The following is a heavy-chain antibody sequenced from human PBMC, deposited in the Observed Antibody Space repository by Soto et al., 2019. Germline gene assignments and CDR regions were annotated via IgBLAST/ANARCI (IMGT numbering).Heavy chain of an antibody. CDR1: GFTFSRYT. D-gene: IGHD5-18*01. Sequence: SGGSLRLSCVASGFTFSRYTMSWVRQAPGKGLEWVSGISGSGESTYYADSVKGRFTISRDNSKNPLYLQMNSLRAEDTAVYYCAKGSHGYSYYFDYWGQGTLVTVSS. V-gene: IGHV3-23*01. J-gene: IGHJ4*02. CDR2: ISGSGEST. CDR3: AKGSHGYSYYFDY.